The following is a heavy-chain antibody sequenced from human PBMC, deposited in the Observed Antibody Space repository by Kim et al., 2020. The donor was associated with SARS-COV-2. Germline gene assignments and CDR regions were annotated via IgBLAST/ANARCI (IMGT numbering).Heavy chain of an antibody. CDR1: GFTFSSYA. V-gene: IGHV3-30-3*01. CDR2: ISYDGSNK. CDR3: ARERGGRPRFDY. J-gene: IGHJ4*02. D-gene: IGHD1-26*01. Sequence: GGSLRLSCAASGFTFSSYAMHWVRQAPGKGLEWVAVISYDGSNKYYADSVKGRFTISRDNSKNTLYLQMNSLRAEDTAVYYCARERGGRPRFDYWGQGTL.